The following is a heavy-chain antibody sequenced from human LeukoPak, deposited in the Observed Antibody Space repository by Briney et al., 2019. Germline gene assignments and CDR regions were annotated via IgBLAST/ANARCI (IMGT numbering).Heavy chain of an antibody. CDR1: GITLSSYD. V-gene: IGHV3-30-3*01. CDR3: ASFKSSGSYYNLPDY. D-gene: IGHD3-10*01. CDR2: ISYDGSNK. Sequence: GGSLRLSCAASGITLSSYDMHWVRQAPGKALEWVAVISYDGSNKDYADSVKGRFTISRDNSKNTLYLQMNSLRAEDTAVYYCASFKSSGSYYNLPDYWGQGTLVSVSS. J-gene: IGHJ4*02.